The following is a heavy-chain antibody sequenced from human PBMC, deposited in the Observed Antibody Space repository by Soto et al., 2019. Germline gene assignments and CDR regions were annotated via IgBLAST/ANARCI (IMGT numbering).Heavy chain of an antibody. CDR3: AKYLMVYYDSSGYPDY. Sequence: GGSLRLSCAASGFTFSSYAMSWVRLAPGKGLEWVSAISGSGGSTYYADSVKGRFTISRDNSKNTLYLQMNSLRAEDTAVYYCAKYLMVYYDSSGYPDYWGQGTLVTVSS. D-gene: IGHD3-22*01. V-gene: IGHV3-23*01. CDR1: GFTFSSYA. CDR2: ISGSGGST. J-gene: IGHJ4*02.